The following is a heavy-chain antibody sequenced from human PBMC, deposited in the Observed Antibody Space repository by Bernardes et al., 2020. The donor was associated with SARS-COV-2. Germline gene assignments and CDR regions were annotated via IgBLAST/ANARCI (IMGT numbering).Heavy chain of an antibody. J-gene: IGHJ6*02. CDR3: ARDSMGMTTEGLKYYGMDV. D-gene: IGHD4-17*01. V-gene: IGHV3-53*05. CDR1: GFTVSSSY. Sequence: GGSLRLSCAASGFTVSSSYLSWVRQAPGKGLEWVSFIYSGGTTSYSASLKGGFTTPRDNSKNTLSLQMNSLRPEDTAVYYCARDSMGMTTEGLKYYGMDVWGQGTTVTVSS. CDR2: IYSGGTT.